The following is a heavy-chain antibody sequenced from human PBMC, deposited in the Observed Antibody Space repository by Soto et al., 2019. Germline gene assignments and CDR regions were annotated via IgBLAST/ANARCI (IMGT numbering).Heavy chain of an antibody. CDR2: IYYSGST. CDR3: AGAGYYDFWSGYFRPDDAFDI. V-gene: IGHV4-31*03. Sequence: SETLSLTCSVSGGSISSADHLWSWIRQHPGKGLEWIGYIYYSGSTYYNPSLKSRVTISVEKSKNQFSLKLSSVTAADTAVYYCAGAGYYDFWSGYFRPDDAFDIGYQVTMVTVSS. J-gene: IGHJ3*02. D-gene: IGHD3-3*01. CDR1: GGSISSADHL.